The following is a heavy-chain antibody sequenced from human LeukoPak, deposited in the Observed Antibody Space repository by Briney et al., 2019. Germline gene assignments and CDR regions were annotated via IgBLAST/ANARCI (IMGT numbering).Heavy chain of an antibody. V-gene: IGHV4-38-2*01. Sequence: PSETLSLTCAVSGYSISSGYYWGWIRQPPGKGLEWIGSIYHSGSTYYNPSLKSRVIISVDTSKNQFSLKLSSVTAADTAVYYCARARGSSSPRVEYFQHWGQGTLVTVSS. CDR3: ARARGSSSPRVEYFQH. J-gene: IGHJ1*01. D-gene: IGHD6-13*01. CDR1: GYSISSGYY. CDR2: IYHSGST.